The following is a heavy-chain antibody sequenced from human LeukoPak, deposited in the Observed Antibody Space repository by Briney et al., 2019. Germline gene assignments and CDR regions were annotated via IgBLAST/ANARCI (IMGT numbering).Heavy chain of an antibody. CDR3: ARGSTRADDY. J-gene: IGHJ4*02. Sequence: PSETLSLTCIVSGASISSHYWSWIRQPPGKRLEWIGYVHHYGTTNQNPSLKSRVAMSIDTSRNQMSLKLYSMTAADTAMYYCARGSTRADDYWGQGILVTVS. CDR1: GASISSHY. D-gene: IGHD2/OR15-2a*01. CDR2: VHHYGTT. V-gene: IGHV4-59*11.